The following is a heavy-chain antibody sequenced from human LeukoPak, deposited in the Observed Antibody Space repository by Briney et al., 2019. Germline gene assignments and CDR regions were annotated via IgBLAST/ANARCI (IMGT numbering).Heavy chain of an antibody. CDR2: IIPIFGTA. CDR1: GGTFSSYA. D-gene: IGHD3-22*01. CDR3: ATTYYYDSSGYYGAY. V-gene: IGHV1-69*13. J-gene: IGHJ4*02. Sequence: SVKVSCKASGGTFSSYAISWVRQAPGQGLEWMGGIIPIFGTANYARKFQGRVTITADESTSTAYMELSSLRSEDTAVYYCATTYYYDSSGYYGAYWGQGTLVTVSS.